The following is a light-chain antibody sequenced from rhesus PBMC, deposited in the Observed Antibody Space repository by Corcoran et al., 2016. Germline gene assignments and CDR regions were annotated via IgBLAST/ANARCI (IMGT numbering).Light chain of an antibody. CDR1: QSVSSY. Sequence: QVILTQSPATLSLSPGERATLSCRASQSVSSYLAWYQQKPGQAPRLLIYGASSRATGIPDRVSGSGSGTDCTLTISSLEPEDVGVYHCYQHSSGYFTFGPGTKLDIK. CDR2: GAS. CDR3: YQHSSGYFT. J-gene: IGKJ3*01. V-gene: IGKV3-10*01.